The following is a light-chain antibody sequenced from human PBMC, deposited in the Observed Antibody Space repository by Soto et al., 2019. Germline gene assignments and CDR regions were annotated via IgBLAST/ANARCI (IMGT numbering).Light chain of an antibody. J-gene: IGKJ5*01. CDR1: QSVSSY. V-gene: IGKV3-11*01. Sequence: EIVLTQSPCTLSFSPGERSTLSCRASQSVSSYLAWYQQKPGQAPRLLIYDASNRATGIPARFSGSGSGTDFTLTISSLEPEDFAVYYCQQRSNWRGTFGQGTRLEIK. CDR2: DAS. CDR3: QQRSNWRGT.